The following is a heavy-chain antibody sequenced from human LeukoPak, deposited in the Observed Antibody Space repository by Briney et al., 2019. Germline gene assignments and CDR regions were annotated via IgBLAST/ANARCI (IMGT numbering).Heavy chain of an antibody. CDR2: ISASGGGT. Sequence: GGSLRLSCAASGFTFSNAWMSWVRQAPGKGLEWVSRISASGGGTFYAGSVEGRFTISRDNSKNTLYLQMNSLRAEDTAVYYCAREQWLTTDYWGQGTLVTVSS. J-gene: IGHJ4*02. CDR3: AREQWLTTDY. D-gene: IGHD6-19*01. V-gene: IGHV3-23*01. CDR1: GFTFSNAW.